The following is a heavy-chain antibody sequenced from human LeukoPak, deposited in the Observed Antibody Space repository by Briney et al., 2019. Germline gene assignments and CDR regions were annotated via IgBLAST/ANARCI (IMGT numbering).Heavy chain of an antibody. CDR2: IIPILGIA. CDR1: GGTFSSYA. CDR3: ARDEGNVLDAFDI. V-gene: IGHV1-69*04. J-gene: IGHJ3*02. Sequence: SVKVSCKASGGTFSSYAISWVRQAPGQGLEWMGRIIPILGIANYAQKFQGRVTITADKSTSTAYMELSSLRSEDTAVYYCARDEGNVLDAFDIWGQGTMVTVSS. D-gene: IGHD2-8*01.